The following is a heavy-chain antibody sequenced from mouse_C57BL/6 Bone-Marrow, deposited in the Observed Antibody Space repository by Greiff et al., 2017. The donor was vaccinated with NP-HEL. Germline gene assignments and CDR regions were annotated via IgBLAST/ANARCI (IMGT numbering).Heavy chain of an antibody. Sequence: VHLVESGPELVKPGASVKLSCKASGYTFTSYDINWVKQRPGQGLEWIGWIYPRDGSTKYNEKFKGKATLTVDTSSSTAYMELHSLTSEDSAVYFCARYSYYGYPYAMDYWGQGTSVTVSS. V-gene: IGHV1-85*01. J-gene: IGHJ4*01. CDR3: ARYSYYGYPYAMDY. CDR2: IYPRDGST. CDR1: GYTFTSYD. D-gene: IGHD2-2*01.